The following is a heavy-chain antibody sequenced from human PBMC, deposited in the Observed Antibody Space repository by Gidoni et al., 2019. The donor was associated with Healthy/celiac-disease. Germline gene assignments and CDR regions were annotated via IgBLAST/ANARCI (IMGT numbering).Heavy chain of an antibody. CDR2: ISSSGSTI. V-gene: IGHV3-21*01. CDR3: ARDRGVWGPLDY. Sequence: EVQLVESGGGLVKPGGSLSLSLAASGIPVRSYSLNGGRQAPGKGLEWVSSISSSGSTIYYADSVKGRFTISRDKAKNSLYLQMNSLRAEDTAVYYCARDRGVWGPLDYWGQGTLVTVSS. CDR1: GIPVRSYS. J-gene: IGHJ4*02. D-gene: IGHD7-27*01.